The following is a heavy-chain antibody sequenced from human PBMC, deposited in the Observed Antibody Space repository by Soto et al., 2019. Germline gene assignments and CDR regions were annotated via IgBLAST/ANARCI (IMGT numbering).Heavy chain of an antibody. CDR1: GYTFTNYD. J-gene: IGHJ4*02. V-gene: IGHV1-18*01. Sequence: ASVKVSCKTSGYTFTNYDISWVRQAPGQGLEWMGWISAYNGNTEYAQNFQDRVTLTTDTSTSTAYMELRSLTPDDTAVYYCARDRSSSSHWGQGTLVTVS. D-gene: IGHD6-6*01. CDR3: ARDRSSSSH. CDR2: ISAYNGNT.